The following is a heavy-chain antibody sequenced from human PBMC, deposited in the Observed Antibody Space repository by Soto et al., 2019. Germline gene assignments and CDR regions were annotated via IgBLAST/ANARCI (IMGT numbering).Heavy chain of an antibody. CDR3: ARERSHYYDSSGYYERADWFDP. D-gene: IGHD3-22*01. CDR1: GGSISSYY. J-gene: IGHJ5*02. CDR2: IYYSGST. Sequence: SETLSLTCTVSGGSISSYYWSWIRQPPGKGLGWIGYIYYSGSTNYNPSLKSRVTISVDTSKNQFSLKLSSVTAADTAVYYCARERSHYYDSSGYYERADWFDPWGQGTLVTVSS. V-gene: IGHV4-59*01.